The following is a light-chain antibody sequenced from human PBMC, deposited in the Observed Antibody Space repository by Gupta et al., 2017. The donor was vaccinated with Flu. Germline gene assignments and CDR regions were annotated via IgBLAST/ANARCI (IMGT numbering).Light chain of an antibody. CDR1: SSNIGSNT. CDR2: SDD. V-gene: IGLV1-44*01. CDR3: AAWDDRLNCYV. J-gene: IGLJ1*01. Sequence: HSVLTKPPSASGTPGQRVTISCSGGSSNIGSNTVNWYQHLPETAPKLLIFSDDQRPSGVPNRFAGSKSGTSASLAITRLQPEDEGYYYCAAWDDRLNCYVFGTVTKVTV.